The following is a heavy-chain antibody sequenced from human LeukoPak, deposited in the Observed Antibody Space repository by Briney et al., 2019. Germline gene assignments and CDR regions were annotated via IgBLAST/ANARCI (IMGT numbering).Heavy chain of an antibody. CDR1: GFTVSSNY. CDR3: ARQLLWFGEMFGY. D-gene: IGHD3-10*01. CDR2: IYSGGST. J-gene: IGHJ4*02. V-gene: IGHV3-66*04. Sequence: GGSLRLSCAASGFTVSSNYMSWVRQAPGKGLEWVSVIYSGGSTYYADSVKGRFTISRDNSKNTLYLQMNSLRAEDTAVYYCARQLLWFGEMFGYWGREPWSPSPQ.